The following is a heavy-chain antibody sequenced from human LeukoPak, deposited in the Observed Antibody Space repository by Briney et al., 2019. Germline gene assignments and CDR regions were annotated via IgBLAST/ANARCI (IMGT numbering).Heavy chain of an antibody. Sequence: ASVKVSCKASGYTFTSYAMHWVRQAPGQRLEWVGWINAGNGNTKYSQKFQGRVTITRDTSASTAYMELSSLRSEDTAVYYCARALTIFGVYVLNYWGQGTLVTVSS. CDR1: GYTFTSYA. CDR2: INAGNGNT. CDR3: ARALTIFGVYVLNY. D-gene: IGHD3-3*01. J-gene: IGHJ4*02. V-gene: IGHV1-3*01.